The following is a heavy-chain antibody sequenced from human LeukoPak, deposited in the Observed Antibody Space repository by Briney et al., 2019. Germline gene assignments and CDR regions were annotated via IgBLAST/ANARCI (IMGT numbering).Heavy chain of an antibody. CDR1: GFIFSNYG. CDR2: IWYDGQTK. V-gene: IGHV3-33*01. Sequence: GESLRLSCEASGFIFSNYGMHWVRQAPGNGLEWLALIWYDGQTKFYADSVKGRFTISRDNSGNTLFLHMTSLRVEDTAVYYCAREWGRIAVAGGPGYWGQGALVTVSS. D-gene: IGHD6-19*01. J-gene: IGHJ4*02. CDR3: AREWGRIAVAGGPGY.